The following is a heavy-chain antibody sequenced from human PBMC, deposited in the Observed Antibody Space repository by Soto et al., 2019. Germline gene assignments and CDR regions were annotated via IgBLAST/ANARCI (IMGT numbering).Heavy chain of an antibody. CDR2: ISSSSSTI. Sequence: EVQLVESGGGLVQPGGSLRLSCAASGFTFSSYSMNWVRQAPGKGLEWVSYISSSSSTIYYADSVKGRFTISRDNAKNSLYLQRNSLRDEDTAVYYCARDQGDYGDYYFDYGGQGTLVTVSS. CDR3: ARDQGDYGDYYFDY. CDR1: GFTFSSYS. J-gene: IGHJ4*02. D-gene: IGHD4-17*01. V-gene: IGHV3-48*02.